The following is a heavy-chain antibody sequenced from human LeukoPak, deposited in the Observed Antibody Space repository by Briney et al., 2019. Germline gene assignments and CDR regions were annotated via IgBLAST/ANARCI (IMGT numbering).Heavy chain of an antibody. Sequence: PGRSLRLSCAASGFTFDDYAMHWVRQAPGKGLEWVSGISWNSGSIGYADSVKGRFTISRDNAMNSLYLQMNSLRADDTAVYYCARGPLYSSGWYEDGTIHLNYWGQGTLVIVSS. D-gene: IGHD6-19*01. CDR3: ARGPLYSSGWYEDGTIHLNY. CDR1: GFTFDDYA. J-gene: IGHJ4*02. V-gene: IGHV3-9*01. CDR2: ISWNSGSI.